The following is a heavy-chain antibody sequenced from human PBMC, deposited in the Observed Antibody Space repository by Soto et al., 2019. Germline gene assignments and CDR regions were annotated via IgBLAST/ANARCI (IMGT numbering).Heavy chain of an antibody. Sequence: ASVKVSCKASGYTFTGYYMHWVRQAPGQGLEWMGWINPNSGGTNYAQKFQGRVTMTRDTSISTAYMELSRLRSDDTAVYYCARVNLIARKSYYFDYWGQGTLVTVSS. D-gene: IGHD3-22*01. J-gene: IGHJ4*02. V-gene: IGHV1-2*02. CDR3: ARVNLIARKSYYFDY. CDR1: GYTFTGYY. CDR2: INPNSGGT.